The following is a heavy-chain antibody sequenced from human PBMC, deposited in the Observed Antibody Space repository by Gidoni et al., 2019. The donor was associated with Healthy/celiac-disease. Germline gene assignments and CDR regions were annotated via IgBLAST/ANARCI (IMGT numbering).Heavy chain of an antibody. CDR3: ARHNWFDP. V-gene: IGHV1-3*01. J-gene: IGHJ5*02. Sequence: QFQLVQSGAEVKKPGASVRVSCKASGYTFTSYAIHWVRQAPGQGPEWMGWINVGNGNTKYSQKFQGRVTITRDISASTAYMELSSLRSEDTAVYYCARHNWFDPWGQGTLVTVSS. CDR2: INVGNGNT. CDR1: GYTFTSYA.